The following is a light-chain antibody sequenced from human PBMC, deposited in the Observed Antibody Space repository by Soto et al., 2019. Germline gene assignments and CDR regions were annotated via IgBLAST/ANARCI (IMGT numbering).Light chain of an antibody. CDR2: LNSDGSH. V-gene: IGLV4-69*01. J-gene: IGLJ2*01. Sequence: QYVLTQSPSASASLGASVKLTCTLSSGHSSYAIAWHQQQPEKGPRYLMKLNSDGSHTKGDGIPDRFSGSSSGAERYLTISSLQSEDEADYYCQTWGTGNVVFGGGTKLTVL. CDR3: QTWGTGNVV. CDR1: SGHSSYA.